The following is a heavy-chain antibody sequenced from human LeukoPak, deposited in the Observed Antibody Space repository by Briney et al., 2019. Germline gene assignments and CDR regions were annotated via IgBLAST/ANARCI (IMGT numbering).Heavy chain of an antibody. D-gene: IGHD2-15*01. Sequence: GGSLRLSCAASGFTFSSYSMNWVRQAPGKGLEWVSSISSSSSYIYYADSVKGRFTIPRDNAKNSLYLQMNSLRAEDTAVYHCARSVGCSGGSCYDYFDYWGQGTLVTVSS. CDR3: ARSVGCSGGSCYDYFDY. CDR1: GFTFSSYS. J-gene: IGHJ4*02. CDR2: ISSSSSYI. V-gene: IGHV3-21*01.